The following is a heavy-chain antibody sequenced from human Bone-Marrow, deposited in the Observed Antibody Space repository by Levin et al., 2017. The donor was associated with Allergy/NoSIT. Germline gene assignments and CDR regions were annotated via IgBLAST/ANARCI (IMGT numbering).Heavy chain of an antibody. D-gene: IGHD3-3*01. CDR3: ARDNFGRFGWDREWLLYKGAAGMDV. V-gene: IGHV3-48*01. CDR2: ISSSGSTI. CDR1: GFSFDTYS. Sequence: GESLKISCAASGFSFDTYSMNWVRQAPGKGPEWVSYISSSGSTIYYADSVDGRFTISRDNAKNSLYLQMKSLRAEDTAVYYCARDNFGRFGWDREWLLYKGAAGMDVWGQGTTVTVSS. J-gene: IGHJ6*02.